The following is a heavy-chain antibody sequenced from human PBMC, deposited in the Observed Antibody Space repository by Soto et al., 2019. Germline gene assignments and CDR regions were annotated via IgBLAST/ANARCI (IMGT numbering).Heavy chain of an antibody. CDR2: IYYSGST. Sequence: SETLSLTCTVSGGSISSYYWSWIRQPPGKGLEWIGYIYYSGSTNYNPSLKSRVTIPVDTSKNQFSLKLSSVTAADTAVYYCARELAAAGWGTENWFDPWGQGTLVTVS. J-gene: IGHJ5*02. CDR3: ARELAAAGWGTENWFDP. D-gene: IGHD6-13*01. V-gene: IGHV4-59*01. CDR1: GGSISSYY.